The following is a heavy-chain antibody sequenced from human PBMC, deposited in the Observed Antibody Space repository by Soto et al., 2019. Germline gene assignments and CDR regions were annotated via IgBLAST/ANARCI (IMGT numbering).Heavy chain of an antibody. Sequence: PGGLLRLSCSASGFTFSSYAMYCVRQATGKGLEYVSAINSNGGVTYYADSVKGRFTISRDNSKNTLYLQMSSLRAEDTAVYYCVKDQGGYSGHVFDYWGQGTLVTVSS. V-gene: IGHV3-64D*06. CDR1: GFTFSSYA. CDR2: INSNGGVT. CDR3: VKDQGGYSGHVFDY. J-gene: IGHJ4*02. D-gene: IGHD5-12*01.